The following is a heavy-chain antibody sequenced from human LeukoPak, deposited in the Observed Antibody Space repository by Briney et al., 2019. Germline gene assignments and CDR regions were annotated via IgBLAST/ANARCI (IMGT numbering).Heavy chain of an antibody. CDR2: IHYDGNNK. D-gene: IGHD4-11*01. CDR3: AKDRIYSNYGYYMDV. V-gene: IGHV3-30*02. CDR1: GFTFSSYG. Sequence: PGGSLRLSCAASGFTFSSYGLHWVRQAPGKGLEWVAFIHYDGNNKNYADSVKGRFTISRDNSKNTLYLQMNSLRDEDTAVFYCAKDRIYSNYGYYMDVWGKGTTVTVSS. J-gene: IGHJ6*03.